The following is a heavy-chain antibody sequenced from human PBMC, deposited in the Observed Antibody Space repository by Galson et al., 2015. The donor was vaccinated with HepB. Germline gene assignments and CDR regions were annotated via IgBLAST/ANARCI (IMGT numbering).Heavy chain of an antibody. J-gene: IGHJ4*02. D-gene: IGHD3-22*01. CDR3: ASHVQYYYDSSGYYHFDF. CDR1: GYSFTSYW. CDR2: IYPGDSDA. V-gene: IGHV5-51*01. Sequence: QSGAEVKKPGESLKISCKGSGYSFTSYWIGWVRQLPGKGLEWMGIIYPGDSDARYSPSFQGQVTISADKSISTAYLQWSSLKASDTAMYYCASHVQYYYDSSGYYHFDFWGQGTLVTVSS.